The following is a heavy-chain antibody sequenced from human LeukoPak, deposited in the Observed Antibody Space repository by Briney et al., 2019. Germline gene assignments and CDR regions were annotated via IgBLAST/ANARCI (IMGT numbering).Heavy chain of an antibody. J-gene: IGHJ4*02. CDR2: INPNSGGT. V-gene: IGHV1-2*02. Sequence: VASVKVSCKASGYTFTGYYMHWVRQAPGQGLEWMGWINPNSGGTNYAQKFQGRVTMTRDTSISTAYMELSRLRSDDTAVYYCARSWGITMVRGVIPNLMVDYWGQGTLVTVSS. CDR3: ARSWGITMVRGVIPNLMVDY. CDR1: GYTFTGYY. D-gene: IGHD3-10*01.